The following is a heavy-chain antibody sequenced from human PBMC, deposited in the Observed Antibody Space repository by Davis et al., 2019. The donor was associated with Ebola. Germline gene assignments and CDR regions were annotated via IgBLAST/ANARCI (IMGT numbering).Heavy chain of an antibody. J-gene: IGHJ6*02. CDR3: ARDNIVGPLDPFHI. V-gene: IGHV1-18*01. D-gene: IGHD1-26*01. CDR1: GYTFTSYG. CDR2: ISAYNGNT. Sequence: ASVKVSCKASGYTFTSYGISWVRQAPGQGLEWMGWISAYNGNTNYAQKLQGRVTMTTDTSTSTAYMELRSLRSDDTAVYYCARDNIVGPLDPFHIWGQGTTVTVSS.